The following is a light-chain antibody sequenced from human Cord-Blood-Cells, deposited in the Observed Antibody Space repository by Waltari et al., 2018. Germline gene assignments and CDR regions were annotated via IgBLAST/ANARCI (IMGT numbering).Light chain of an antibody. CDR1: QSVLYSSNNKNY. Sequence: DIVMTQSPDSLAVSLGERATINCKSSQSVLYSSNNKNYLAWYQQKPGQPPKLLISWASTRESGVPDRFSGSGSGTDFTLTISSQQAEDVAVYYCQQYYSTPTFGGGTKVEIK. CDR3: QQYYSTPT. CDR2: WAS. V-gene: IGKV4-1*01. J-gene: IGKJ4*01.